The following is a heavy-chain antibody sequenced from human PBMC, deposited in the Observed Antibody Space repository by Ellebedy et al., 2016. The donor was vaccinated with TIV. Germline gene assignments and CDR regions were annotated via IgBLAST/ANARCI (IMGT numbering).Heavy chain of an antibody. D-gene: IGHD3-3*01. J-gene: IGHJ4*02. V-gene: IGHV3-11*01. Sequence: GESLKISCAASGFTFSDYYMSWIRQAPGKGLEWVSYISSSGSTIYYADSVKGRFTISRDNSKNTLYLQMSSLRAEDTAVYYCAKTPLSRTIFGVVIYYWGQGTLVTVSS. CDR1: GFTFSDYY. CDR3: AKTPLSRTIFGVVIYY. CDR2: ISSSGSTI.